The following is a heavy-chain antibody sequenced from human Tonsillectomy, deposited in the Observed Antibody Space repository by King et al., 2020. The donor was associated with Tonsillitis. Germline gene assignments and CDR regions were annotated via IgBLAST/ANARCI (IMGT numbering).Heavy chain of an antibody. J-gene: IGHJ3*02. Sequence: VQLVESGGGLVKPGGSLRLSCAASGFTFSDYYLTWIRQAPGKGLEWLSYISSSSSYTRYADSVKGRFTISRDNAKNSMYLQMNSLRAEETAVYYCARGREQWLATSAFDIWGQGTMVTVSS. V-gene: IGHV3-11*05. CDR3: ARGREQWLATSAFDI. CDR2: ISSSSSYT. CDR1: GFTFSDYY. D-gene: IGHD6-19*01.